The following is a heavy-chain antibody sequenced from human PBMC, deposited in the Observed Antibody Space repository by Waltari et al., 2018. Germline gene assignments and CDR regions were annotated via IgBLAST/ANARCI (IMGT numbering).Heavy chain of an antibody. V-gene: IGHV3-7*01. CDR1: GFTFSTTW. CDR2: IKPDGSEK. CDR3: ASGGGRPFDY. J-gene: IGHJ4*02. D-gene: IGHD3-16*01. Sequence: EVQLVESGGALVQPGGSVRLSCAASGFTFSTTWMCWVRQTPGKGLGGVANIKPDGSEKYYVDSVKGRFTIARDNAKNSLYLQMNSLRAEDTAVYFCASGGGRPFDYWGQGTLVTVSS.